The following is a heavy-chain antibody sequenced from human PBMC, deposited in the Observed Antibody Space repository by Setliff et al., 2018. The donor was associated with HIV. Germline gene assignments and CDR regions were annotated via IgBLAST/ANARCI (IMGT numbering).Heavy chain of an antibody. V-gene: IGHV4-4*08. CDR1: GASITSHY. D-gene: IGHD3-10*01. CDR3: ARDNSYYYGSGSHYWYGMDV. CDR2: IYSTGST. Sequence: PSETLSLTCTVSGASITSHYWSWIRQSPGRELEWIGYIYSTGSTNYNPSLQSRVSISMDASKNKFSLNLSSVTAAETAVYYCARDNSYYYGSGSHYWYGMDVWGQGTTVTVSS. J-gene: IGHJ6*01.